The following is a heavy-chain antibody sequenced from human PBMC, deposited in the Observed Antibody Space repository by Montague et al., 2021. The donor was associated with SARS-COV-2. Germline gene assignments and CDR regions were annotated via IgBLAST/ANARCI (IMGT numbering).Heavy chain of an antibody. V-gene: IGHV2-70*01. Sequence: PALVKPTQTLTLTCTFSGFSLSTSGMCVSWIRQPPGKAPEWLALIDWDDDKYYSTSLKTRLTISKDTSKNQVVLTMTNTDPVDTATYYCARTLHDILTGYYSFDYWGQGTLVTVSS. J-gene: IGHJ4*02. CDR3: ARTLHDILTGYYSFDY. D-gene: IGHD3-9*01. CDR2: IDWDDDK. CDR1: GFSLSTSGMC.